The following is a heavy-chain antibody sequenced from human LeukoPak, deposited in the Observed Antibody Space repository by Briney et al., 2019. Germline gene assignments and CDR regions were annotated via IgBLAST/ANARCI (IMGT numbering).Heavy chain of an antibody. CDR1: GYTFTSYD. Sequence: ASVKVSCKASGYTFTSYDINWVRRATGQGLEWMGWMNPNSGNTGYAQKFQGRVTMTRNTSISTAYMELSSLRSEDTAVYYCARGQFRLRGAFGYWGQGTLVTVSS. CDR2: MNPNSGNT. CDR3: ARGQFRLRGAFGY. J-gene: IGHJ4*02. V-gene: IGHV1-8*01. D-gene: IGHD4-17*01.